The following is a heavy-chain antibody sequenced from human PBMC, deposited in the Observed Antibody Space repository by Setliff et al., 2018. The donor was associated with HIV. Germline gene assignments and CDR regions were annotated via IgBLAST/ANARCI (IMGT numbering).Heavy chain of an antibody. D-gene: IGHD2-15*01. Sequence: LSLTCTVSGGSINSGGYYWSWIRQHPGKGLEWIGYIYYSGNTYYNRSLKSRLTISVDTSKRQFSLRLTSVTAADTAVYYCARVHQKVAAYYYYYIDVWGKGTTVTVSS. V-gene: IGHV4-31*03. J-gene: IGHJ6*03. CDR3: ARVHQKVAAYYYYYIDV. CDR1: GGSINSGGYY. CDR2: IYYSGNT.